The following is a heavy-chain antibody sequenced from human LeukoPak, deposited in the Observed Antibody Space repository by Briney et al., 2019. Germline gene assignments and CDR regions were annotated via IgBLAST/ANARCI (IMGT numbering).Heavy chain of an antibody. D-gene: IGHD6-13*01. J-gene: IGHJ4*02. CDR2: IYYSGST. CDR3: ARHEATGTHFDY. V-gene: IGHV4-59*08. Sequence: PSETLSLTCTVSGGSISSYYWSWIRQPPGKGLEWIGYIYYSGSTNYNPSLRSRVTISVDTSKNHLSLKLTSVTAADTAVYYCARHEATGTHFDYWGQGTLVSVSS. CDR1: GGSISSYY.